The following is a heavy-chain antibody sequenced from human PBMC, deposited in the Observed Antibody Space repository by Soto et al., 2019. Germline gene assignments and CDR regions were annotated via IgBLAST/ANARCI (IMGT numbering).Heavy chain of an antibody. V-gene: IGHV3-30*18. CDR3: AKSRAGYSSSWYKDY. D-gene: IGHD6-13*01. Sequence: QVQLVESGGGVVQSGTSLRLSCVASGFTFSTYGMHWVRQAPGKGLEWVAVISYDGIHKYYIDSVKGRFTISRDNSQNTLYLHTDSLRGEDTAVYYCAKSRAGYSSSWYKDYWGQGTLVTVSS. CDR1: GFTFSTYG. CDR2: ISYDGIHK. J-gene: IGHJ4*02.